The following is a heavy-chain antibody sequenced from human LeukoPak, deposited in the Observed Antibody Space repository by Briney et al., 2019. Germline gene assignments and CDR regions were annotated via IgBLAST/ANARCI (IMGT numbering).Heavy chain of an antibody. CDR3: ARDPYGEVVDY. CDR1: GFTFSSYW. J-gene: IGHJ4*02. CDR2: IKQDGSEN. V-gene: IGHV3-7*03. Sequence: PGGSLRLSCAASGFTFSSYWMRWVRQAPGKGLEWVANIKQDGSENNYVDSVKGRFTISRDNAKNSLYLQMNSLRAEDTAVYYCARDPYGEVVDYWGQGTLVTVSS. D-gene: IGHD4-17*01.